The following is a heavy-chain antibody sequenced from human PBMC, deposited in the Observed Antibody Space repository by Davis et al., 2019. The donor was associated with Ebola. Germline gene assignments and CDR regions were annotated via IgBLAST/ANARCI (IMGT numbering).Heavy chain of an antibody. J-gene: IGHJ6*03. CDR2: IGTADDT. Sequence: GGSLRLSCAASEFALSTYDMHWVRQAAGKGLEWVSTIGTADDTHYADSVKGRFTVSRENAKSSFHLQMNSLRAGDTAIYYCARGGFCSSSSCVGSWAMDVWGKGTKVTVSS. V-gene: IGHV3-13*04. CDR3: ARGGFCSSSSCVGSWAMDV. D-gene: IGHD2-2*01. CDR1: EFALSTYD.